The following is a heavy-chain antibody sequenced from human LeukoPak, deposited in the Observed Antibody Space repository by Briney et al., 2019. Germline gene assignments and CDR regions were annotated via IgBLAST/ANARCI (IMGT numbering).Heavy chain of an antibody. D-gene: IGHD3-9*01. Sequence: GSSVKVSCKASGYTFTRYVISGLRQAPGQGLAWMGWISAYDGNTKYAQTLPGRVTMTTDTATRTTYMEFRSLRFDDPAVYSCATGDDILTGYSRGFDSWGQGNLVTVSS. J-gene: IGHJ4*02. CDR3: ATGDDILTGYSRGFDS. V-gene: IGHV1-18*01. CDR1: GYTFTRYV. CDR2: ISAYDGNT.